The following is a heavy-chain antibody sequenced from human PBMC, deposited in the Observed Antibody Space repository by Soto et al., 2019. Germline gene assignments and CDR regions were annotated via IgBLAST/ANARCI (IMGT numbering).Heavy chain of an antibody. D-gene: IGHD6-13*01. CDR2: IRSKANNYAT. J-gene: IGHJ6*02. CDR1: GFTFSGSA. Sequence: GESLKISCAASGFTFSGSAMHWVRQASGKGLEWVGRIRSKANNYATAYAASVKGRFTISRDDSKNTAYLLMNSLKTEDTAVYYCARPAGIAAAGSYYYYGMDVWGQGTTVTVSS. CDR3: ARPAGIAAAGSYYYYGMDV. V-gene: IGHV3-73*01.